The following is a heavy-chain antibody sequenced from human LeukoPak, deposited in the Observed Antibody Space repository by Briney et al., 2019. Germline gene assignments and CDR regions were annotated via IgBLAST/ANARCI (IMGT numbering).Heavy chain of an antibody. CDR3: ARDAYYGSGSYYYY. CDR2: IWYDGSNK. D-gene: IGHD3-10*01. V-gene: IGHV3-33*01. J-gene: IGHJ4*02. Sequence: GGSLRLSCAASGFTFSSYGMHWVRQAPAKGLEGVAVIWYDGSNKYYADSVKGRFTISRDTSKNTLYLQMNSLRAEDTAVYYCARDAYYGSGSYYYYWGQGTLVTVSS. CDR1: GFTFSSYG.